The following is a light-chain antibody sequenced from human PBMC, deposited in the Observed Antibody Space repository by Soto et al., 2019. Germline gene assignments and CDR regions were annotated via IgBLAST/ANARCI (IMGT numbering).Light chain of an antibody. V-gene: IGKV1-5*01. J-gene: IGKJ5*01. CDR1: QSISSW. CDR2: EAS. CDR3: QQLNTLPFT. Sequence: IQMTQSPSTLPASVEDRVTLTCRASQSISSWLAWYKQTRGKAPKXXSYEASTLQSGVPSRFRGSGSGTEFTLTISGLKPEDFETYHCQQLNTLPFTVGQGTRLEIK.